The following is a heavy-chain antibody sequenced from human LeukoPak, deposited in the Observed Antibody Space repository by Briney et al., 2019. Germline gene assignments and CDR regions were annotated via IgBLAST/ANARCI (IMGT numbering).Heavy chain of an antibody. D-gene: IGHD3-10*01. CDR2: IYHSGST. V-gene: IGHV4-38-2*01. Sequence: TSETLSLTXAVSGYSISSGYYWGWIRQPPGKGLEWIGSIYHSGSTYYNPSLKSRVTISVDTSKNQFSLKLSSETAADTAVYYCASQRSYYGSGVYFDYWGQGTLVTVSS. J-gene: IGHJ4*01. CDR3: ASQRSYYGSGVYFDY. CDR1: GYSISSGYY.